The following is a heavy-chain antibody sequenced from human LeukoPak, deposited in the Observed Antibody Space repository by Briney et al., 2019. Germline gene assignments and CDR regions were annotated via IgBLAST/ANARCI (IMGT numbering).Heavy chain of an antibody. CDR2: IGGSGGGT. Sequence: GGSLRLSCAASGFTFSSYAMSWVRQAPGKGLEWVSGIGGSGGGTYYADSVKGRFAISRDNSKNTLYLQMNSLRAEDTAVYYCAKVRNYYGSGSYFDYWGQGTLVTVSS. CDR1: GFTFSSYA. D-gene: IGHD3-10*01. J-gene: IGHJ4*02. CDR3: AKVRNYYGSGSYFDY. V-gene: IGHV3-23*01.